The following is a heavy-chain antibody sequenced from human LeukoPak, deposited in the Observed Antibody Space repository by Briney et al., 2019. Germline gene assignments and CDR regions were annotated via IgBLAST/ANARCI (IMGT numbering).Heavy chain of an antibody. V-gene: IGHV3-48*03. CDR2: ITRSGATI. D-gene: IGHD3-22*01. CDR3: ARGGNIGYDYNAFDI. J-gene: IGHJ3*02. Sequence: GGSLRLSCAASGFTFSTHEMNWVRQAPGKGLEWVSYITRSGATIYYADSVKGRFTISRDNAKNSLYLQMNSLRDEDTAVYYCARGGNIGYDYNAFDIWGQGTMVTVSS. CDR1: GFTFSTHE.